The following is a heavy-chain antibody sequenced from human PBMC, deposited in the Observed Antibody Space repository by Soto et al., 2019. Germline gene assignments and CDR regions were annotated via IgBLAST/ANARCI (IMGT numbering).Heavy chain of an antibody. J-gene: IGHJ4*02. V-gene: IGHV4-34*01. CDR1: GGSFSGYY. CDR3: ARAPYDNIWGSYRYIDF. Sequence: SETLSLTCAVYGGSFSGYYHWTWIRQPPGKGLEWIGEINDSGSTDYNPSLESRVTISADTSKNRFSLKLRSVTAADTAVYYCARAPYDNIWGSYRYIDFWGQGALVTVSS. D-gene: IGHD3-16*02. CDR2: INDSGST.